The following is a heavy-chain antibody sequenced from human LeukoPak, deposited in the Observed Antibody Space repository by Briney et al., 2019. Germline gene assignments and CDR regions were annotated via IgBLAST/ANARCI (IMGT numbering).Heavy chain of an antibody. D-gene: IGHD2-21*01. CDR3: AKLSRGSAVVNDAFDI. CDR1: GFTFSDYY. CDR2: ISGSDTT. V-gene: IGHV3-23*01. Sequence: PGGSLRLSCAASGFTFSDYYMSWIRQAPGKGLEWVSGISGSDTTYYADSVRGRFTISRDYSKNTLFLQINSLRAEDTAVYYCAKLSRGSAVVNDAFDIWGHGTMVAVSS. J-gene: IGHJ3*02.